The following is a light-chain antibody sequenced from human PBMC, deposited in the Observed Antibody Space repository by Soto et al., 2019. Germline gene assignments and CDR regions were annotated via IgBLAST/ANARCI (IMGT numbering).Light chain of an antibody. CDR3: QQLNSYPLT. CDR2: AAS. V-gene: IGKV1-12*01. CDR1: QGISSW. J-gene: IGKJ4*01. Sequence: DIQMTQSPSSVSASVGDRVTITCRASQGISSWVAWYQQKPGKAPNLLIYAASSLQSGVPSRFSGSGSGTEFTLTISSLQPEDFATYYCQQLNSYPLTFGGGTKVEIK.